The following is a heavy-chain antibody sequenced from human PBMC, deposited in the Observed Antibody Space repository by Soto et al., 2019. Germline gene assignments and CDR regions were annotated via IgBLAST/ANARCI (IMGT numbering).Heavy chain of an antibody. CDR1: GVNVGSNC. Sequence: GGSLRVSCAAAGVNVGSNCMSWVRQAPGKGLEWVSLIYSGDVTKYPDSVKGRFTISRDNSKNTLYLQMNSLRAEDTAVYYCARGQVADHAYFDYWGQGALVTVSS. D-gene: IGHD2-15*01. J-gene: IGHJ4*02. CDR3: ARGQVADHAYFDY. CDR2: IYSGDVT. V-gene: IGHV3-53*01.